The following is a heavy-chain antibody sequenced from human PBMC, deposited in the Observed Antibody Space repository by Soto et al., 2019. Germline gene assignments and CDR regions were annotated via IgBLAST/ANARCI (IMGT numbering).Heavy chain of an antibody. V-gene: IGHV2-5*01. D-gene: IGHD2-15*01. CDR2: IYWHDDK. Sequence: QITLKESGPPLVKPTQTLTLTRSLSGSSLSTSGVGVGWIRQPPGKAPEWLALIYWHDDKRYSPSLKSRLTITKDTSKNKVVLTMTNMDLVDTATYYCAHGRCSGGSCDQTFDYWGQGTLVTVSS. CDR3: AHGRCSGGSCDQTFDY. J-gene: IGHJ4*02. CDR1: GSSLSTSGVG.